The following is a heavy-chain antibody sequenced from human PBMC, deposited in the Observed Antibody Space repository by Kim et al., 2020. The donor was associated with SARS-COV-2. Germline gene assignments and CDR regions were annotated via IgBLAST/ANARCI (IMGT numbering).Heavy chain of an antibody. CDR3: ARDIGDGYHPDY. D-gene: IGHD5-12*01. Sequence: ASVKVSCKASGYTFTGYYMHWVRQAPGQGLEWMGWINPNSGGTNYAQKFQGRVTMTRDTSISTAYMELSRLRSDDTAVYYCARDIGDGYHPDYWGQGTLVTVSS. J-gene: IGHJ4*02. CDR1: GYTFTGYY. V-gene: IGHV1-2*02. CDR2: INPNSGGT.